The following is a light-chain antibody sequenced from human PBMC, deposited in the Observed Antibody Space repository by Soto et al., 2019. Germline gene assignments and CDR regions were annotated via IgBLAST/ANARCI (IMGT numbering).Light chain of an antibody. J-gene: IGKJ5*01. V-gene: IGKV3D-11*02. CDR3: QQRRSWQVT. CDR1: QSINTY. Sequence: DTVLTQSPGTLSLSPGEGATLSCRASQSINTYLAWYQQKPGQAPRLLIYDASKRATGIPARFSGSGSGTNFTLTISSLEPEDFAVYYCQQRRSWQVTFGQGTRLEIK. CDR2: DAS.